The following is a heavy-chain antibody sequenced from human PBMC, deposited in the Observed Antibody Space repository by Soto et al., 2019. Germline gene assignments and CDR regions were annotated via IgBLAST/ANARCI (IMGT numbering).Heavy chain of an antibody. CDR1: GFTFDDYG. CDR3: ARGHGTYYYDSSGYRDAFDI. Sequence: EVQLVESGGGVVRPGGSLRLSCAASGFTFDDYGMSWVRQAPGKGLEWVSGINWNGGSTGYADSVKGRFTISRDNAKNYLYLQMNSLRAEDTSFYYCARGHGTYYYDSSGYRDAFDIWGQGTMVTVSS. CDR2: INWNGGST. J-gene: IGHJ3*02. D-gene: IGHD3-22*01. V-gene: IGHV3-20*04.